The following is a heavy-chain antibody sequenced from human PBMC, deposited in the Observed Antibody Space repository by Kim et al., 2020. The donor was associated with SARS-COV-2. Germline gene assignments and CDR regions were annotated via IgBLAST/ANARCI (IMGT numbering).Heavy chain of an antibody. Sequence: GGSLRLSCAASGFTFSSYSMNWVRQAPGKGLEWVSSISSSSSYIYYADSVKGRFTISRDNAKNSLYLQMNSLRAEDTAVYYCARSPDIVATIFVMSYNWFDPWGQGTLVTVSS. V-gene: IGHV3-21*01. CDR1: GFTFSSYS. CDR2: ISSSSSYI. J-gene: IGHJ5*02. D-gene: IGHD5-12*01. CDR3: ARSPDIVATIFVMSYNWFDP.